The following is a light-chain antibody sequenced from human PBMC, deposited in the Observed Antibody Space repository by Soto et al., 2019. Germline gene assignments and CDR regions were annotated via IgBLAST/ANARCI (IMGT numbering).Light chain of an antibody. CDR1: QSVNSY. CDR3: QHRSNWLWT. J-gene: IGKJ1*01. Sequence: ESVLPQSLAALSLYPGERATLSCRASQSVNSYLAWYQQRPGQAPRLLIYDASNRATGIPARFSGSGSGTDFTLTISSLEPEDFAVYYCQHRSNWLWTFGQGTKVDIK. V-gene: IGKV3-11*01. CDR2: DAS.